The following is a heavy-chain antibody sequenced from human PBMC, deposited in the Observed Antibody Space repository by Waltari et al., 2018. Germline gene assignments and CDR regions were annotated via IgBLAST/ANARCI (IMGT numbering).Heavy chain of an antibody. Sequence: EVQLVESGGGWVQPGGSLRLSCAASGFTFSRYTMNWVRQAPGKGLEWLSYISSFGTTDYADSVKGRFTISRDNADNSLSLQMNSLRAEDTAVYYCARAKTGDYYYYYMDVWGKGTTVTISS. J-gene: IGHJ6*03. D-gene: IGHD3-10*01. CDR1: GFTFSRYT. CDR3: ARAKTGDYYYYYMDV. CDR2: ISSFGTT. V-gene: IGHV3-48*04.